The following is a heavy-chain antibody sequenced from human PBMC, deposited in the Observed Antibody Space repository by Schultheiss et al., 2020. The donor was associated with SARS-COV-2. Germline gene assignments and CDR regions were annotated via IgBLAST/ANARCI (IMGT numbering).Heavy chain of an antibody. Sequence: SETLSLTCTVSGGSISSGDYYWSWVRQPPGKGLEWIGYIYYSGSTNYNPSLKSRVTILVDTSKNQFSLQLNSVTAADTAVYYCARSSYYYDGVDVWGQGTTVTVSS. CDR1: GGSISSGDYY. V-gene: IGHV4-61*08. J-gene: IGHJ6*02. D-gene: IGHD1-7*01. CDR2: IYYSGST. CDR3: ARSSYYYDGVDV.